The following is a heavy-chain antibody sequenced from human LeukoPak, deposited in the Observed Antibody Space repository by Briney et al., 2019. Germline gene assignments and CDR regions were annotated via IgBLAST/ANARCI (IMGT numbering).Heavy chain of an antibody. CDR2: IKQDGSEK. CDR3: ARGDGYSYGYFFDY. Sequence: GGSLRLSCAASGFTFSSYWMSWVRQAPGKGLEWVANIKQDGSEKYYVDSVKGRFTISRDNAKNSLYLQMNSLRAEDTAVYYCARGDGYSYGYFFDYWGQGTLVTVSS. D-gene: IGHD5-18*01. CDR1: GFTFSSYW. V-gene: IGHV3-7*01. J-gene: IGHJ4*02.